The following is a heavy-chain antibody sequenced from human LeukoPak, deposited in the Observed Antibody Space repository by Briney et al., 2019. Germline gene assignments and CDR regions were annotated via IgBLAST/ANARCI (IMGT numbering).Heavy chain of an antibody. CDR1: GFTFSSYW. D-gene: IGHD3-22*01. CDR3: ARDRSYDSSGYYQGRYYYGMDV. V-gene: IGHV3-7*01. J-gene: IGHJ6*02. Sequence: PGGSLRLSCAASGFTFSSYWMSWVRQAPGKGLEWVANLKQDGSERYYVDSVKGRFTISRDNAKNSLYLQMNSLRAEDTAVYYCARDRSYDSSGYYQGRYYYGMDVWGQGTTVTVSS. CDR2: LKQDGSER.